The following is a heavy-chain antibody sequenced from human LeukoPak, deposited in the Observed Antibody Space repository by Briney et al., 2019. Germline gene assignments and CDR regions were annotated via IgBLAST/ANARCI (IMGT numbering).Heavy chain of an antibody. Sequence: GGSLRLSCAASGFTFSSYAMSWVRQAPGKGLEWVSAISGSGGSTYYADSVKGRFTISRDNSKNTLYLQMNSLRAEDTAVYYCARRLERVVAANFDYWGQGTLVTVSS. J-gene: IGHJ4*02. D-gene: IGHD2-15*01. CDR2: ISGSGGST. CDR3: ARRLERVVAANFDY. CDR1: GFTFSSYA. V-gene: IGHV3-23*01.